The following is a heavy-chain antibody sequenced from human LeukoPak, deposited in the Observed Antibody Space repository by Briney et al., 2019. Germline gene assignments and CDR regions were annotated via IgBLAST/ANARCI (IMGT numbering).Heavy chain of an antibody. V-gene: IGHV3-74*01. CDR2: IDSDGSST. CDR3: ACLYDSSGYPFDY. Sequence: GGSLRLSCAASGFTFSNYWMHWVRQAPGKGLVWVSRIDSDGSSTSYADSVKGRFTISRDNAKNTLYLQMNSLRAEDTAVYYCACLYDSSGYPFDYWGQGTLVTVSS. CDR1: GFTFSNYW. D-gene: IGHD3-22*01. J-gene: IGHJ4*02.